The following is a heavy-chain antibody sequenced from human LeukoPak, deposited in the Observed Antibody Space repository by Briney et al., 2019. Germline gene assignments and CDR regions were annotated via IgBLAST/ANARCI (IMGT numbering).Heavy chain of an antibody. V-gene: IGHV1-2*02. D-gene: IGHD6-13*01. CDR3: ARVRESNSLFASDI. Sequence: SVKVSCKASGHTFTGHVIHWVRQAPRQGLGWLRWIIHNNGDTEIAQKFQDRVTMTRDTSISTAYMEVSRLSSDDTAVYYCARVRESNSLFASDIWGQGTVVTVSS. CDR1: GHTFTGHV. J-gene: IGHJ3*02. CDR2: IIHNNGDT.